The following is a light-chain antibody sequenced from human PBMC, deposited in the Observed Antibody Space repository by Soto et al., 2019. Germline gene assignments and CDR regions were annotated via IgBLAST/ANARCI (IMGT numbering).Light chain of an antibody. V-gene: IGKV3D-11*02. CDR3: QQRSNWHRNT. CDR1: QSFSIRY. CDR2: DSS. Sequence: ELLLTQSPGTLALSPGERAPLSCRASQSFSIRYLAWYQQKPGQAPRLLIYDSSNRATGIPARFSGSGSGTDFSLTISSLEPEDFAVYYCQQRSNWHRNTCGQGTRLEIK. J-gene: IGKJ5*01.